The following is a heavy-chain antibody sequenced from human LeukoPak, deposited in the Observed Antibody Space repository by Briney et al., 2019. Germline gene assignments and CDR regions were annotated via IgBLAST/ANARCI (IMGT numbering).Heavy chain of an antibody. Sequence: GESLQISCKGSGYSFTSYWIGWVRQMPGKGLEWMGIIDPGDSDTRYSPSFQGQVTISADKSISTAYLQWSSLKASDTAMYYCARRYDFWSGYREFDYWGQGTLVTVS. V-gene: IGHV5-51*01. J-gene: IGHJ4*02. CDR1: GYSFTSYW. CDR2: IDPGDSDT. D-gene: IGHD3-3*01. CDR3: ARRYDFWSGYREFDY.